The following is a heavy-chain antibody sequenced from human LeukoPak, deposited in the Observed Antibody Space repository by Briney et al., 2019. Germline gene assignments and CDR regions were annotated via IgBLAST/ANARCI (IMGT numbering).Heavy chain of an antibody. Sequence: GGSLRLSCAASGFTVSSNYMSWVRQAPGKGLEWVSVIYADGRTYYADSVKGRFTISRDNSKNTLYLQMDSLRGEDTAVYYCAKGAVGATRAPKATAFDYWGQGTLVTVSS. V-gene: IGHV3-53*05. CDR1: GFTVSSNY. D-gene: IGHD1-26*01. CDR3: AKGAVGATRAPKATAFDY. J-gene: IGHJ4*02. CDR2: IYADGRT.